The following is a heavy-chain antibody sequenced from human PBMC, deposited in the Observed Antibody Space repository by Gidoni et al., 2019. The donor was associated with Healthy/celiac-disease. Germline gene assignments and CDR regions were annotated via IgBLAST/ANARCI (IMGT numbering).Heavy chain of an antibody. CDR1: GFTFSSYA. V-gene: IGHV3-64*01. CDR3: ARAIQLWSYYFDY. J-gene: IGHJ4*02. CDR2: ISSNGGST. D-gene: IGHD5-18*01. Sequence: EVQLVESGGGLVQPGGPLRLSCAASGFTFSSYAMHWVRQAPGKGLEYVSAISSNGGSTYYANSVKGRFTISRDNSKNTLYLQMGSLRAEDMAVYYCARAIQLWSYYFDYWGQGTLGHRLL.